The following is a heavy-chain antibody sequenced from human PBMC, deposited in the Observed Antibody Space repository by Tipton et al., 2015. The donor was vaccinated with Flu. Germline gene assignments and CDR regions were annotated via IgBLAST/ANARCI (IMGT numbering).Heavy chain of an antibody. J-gene: IGHJ4*02. V-gene: IGHV3-48*03. CDR3: TRGFIALCDY. Sequence: SGAEVKKPGASVKVSCKASGYRFDRYALSWMRQAHGQGLEWVSHISSSGFTIYYADSVKGRFTISRDNAKNSLYLQMNSLRAEDTAVYYCTRGFIALCDYWGQGTLVTVSS. CDR2: ISSSGFTI. D-gene: IGHD6-13*01. CDR1: GYRFDRYA.